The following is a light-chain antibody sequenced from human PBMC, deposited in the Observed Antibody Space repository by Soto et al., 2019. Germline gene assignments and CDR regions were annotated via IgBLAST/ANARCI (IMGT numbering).Light chain of an antibody. CDR2: DND. CDR1: SSNIGSNP. Sequence: SMLTQPRSATGTPGQRVTISASGSSSNIGSNPVSWYQQRPGTAPKLLIYDNDERPSGVPVRFSGSKSATSASLAISGLQSEDEGDYYCATWADSRNGYVFGPGTKVTVL. V-gene: IGLV1-44*01. CDR3: ATWADSRNGYV. J-gene: IGLJ1*01.